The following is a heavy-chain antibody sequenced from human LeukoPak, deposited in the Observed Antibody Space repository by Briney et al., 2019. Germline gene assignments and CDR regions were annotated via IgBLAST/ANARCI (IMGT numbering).Heavy chain of an antibody. CDR2: IYYSGST. Sequence: PSETLSLTCTVSGGSISSYYWSWIRQPPGEGLEWIGYIYYSGSTNYNPSLKSRVTISVDTSKNQFSLKLSSATAADTAVYYCARVVVSGSYYLDYWGQGTLVTVSS. D-gene: IGHD1-26*01. CDR1: GGSISSYY. V-gene: IGHV4-59*01. J-gene: IGHJ4*02. CDR3: ARVVVSGSYYLDY.